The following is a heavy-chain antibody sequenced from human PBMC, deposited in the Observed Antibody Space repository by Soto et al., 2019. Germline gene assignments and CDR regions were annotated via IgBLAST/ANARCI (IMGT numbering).Heavy chain of an antibody. CDR2: IIPIFGTA. V-gene: IGHV1-69*13. CDR1: GGTFSIYA. J-gene: IGHJ6*02. CDR3: ARDMTTVVSDYYYYGMDV. D-gene: IGHD4-17*01. Sequence: SVKVSCKASGGTFSIYAISWVLQAPGQGLEWMGGIIPIFGTANYAQKFQGRVTITADESTSTAYMELSSLRSEDTAVYYCARDMTTVVSDYYYYGMDVWGQGTTVTVSS.